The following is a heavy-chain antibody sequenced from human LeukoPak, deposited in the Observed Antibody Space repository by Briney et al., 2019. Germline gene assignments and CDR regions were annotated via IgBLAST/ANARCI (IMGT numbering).Heavy chain of an antibody. D-gene: IGHD3-22*01. CDR1: GGSISSYY. CDR2: IYTSGST. Sequence: EASETLSLTCTVSGGSISSYYWSWIRQPAGKGLEWIGRIYTSGSTNYNPSLKSRVTMSLDTSKNQFSLKLSSVPAADTAVYYCARDEYYYDSSGYYLFDYWGQGTLVTVSS. J-gene: IGHJ4*02. CDR3: ARDEYYYDSSGYYLFDY. V-gene: IGHV4-4*07.